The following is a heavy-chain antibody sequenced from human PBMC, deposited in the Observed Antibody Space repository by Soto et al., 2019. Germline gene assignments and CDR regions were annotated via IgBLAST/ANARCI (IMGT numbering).Heavy chain of an antibody. D-gene: IGHD3-16*02. V-gene: IGHV4-59*01. CDR1: GGSISSYY. J-gene: IGHJ3*02. CDR2: IYYSGST. Sequence: SETLSLTCTVSGGSISSYYWSWIRQPPGKGLEWIGYIYYSGSTNYNPSLKSRVTISVDTSKNQFSLKLSSVTAADTAVYYCARYYYDYVWGSYRDDAFDIWGQGTMVTVSS. CDR3: ARYYYDYVWGSYRDDAFDI.